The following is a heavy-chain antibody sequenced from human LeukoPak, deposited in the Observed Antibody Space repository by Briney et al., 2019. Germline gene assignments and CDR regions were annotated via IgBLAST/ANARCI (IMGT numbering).Heavy chain of an antibody. Sequence: GASVKASCKASGYTFTSYYMHWVRQAPGQGLEWMGIINPSGGSTSYAQKFRGRVTMTRDTSTSTVYMELSSLRSEDTAVYYCARDSYGSGSYYRFQHWGQGTLVTVSS. CDR3: ARDSYGSGSYYRFQH. D-gene: IGHD3-10*01. CDR2: INPSGGST. J-gene: IGHJ1*01. V-gene: IGHV1-46*01. CDR1: GYTFTSYY.